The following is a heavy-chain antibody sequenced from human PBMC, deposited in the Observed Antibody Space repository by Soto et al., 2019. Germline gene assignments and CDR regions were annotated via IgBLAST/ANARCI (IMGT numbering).Heavy chain of an antibody. Sequence: GGSLRLSCAASGFTFSSYGIHWVRQAPGKGLEWVAVISYDGSNKYYADSVKGRFTISRDNSKNTLYLQMNSLRAEDTAVYYCAKPTFDRSSYYYYGMDVWGQGTTVTVSS. D-gene: IGHD3-16*01. CDR1: GFTFSSYG. CDR2: ISYDGSNK. V-gene: IGHV3-30*18. J-gene: IGHJ6*02. CDR3: AKPTFDRSSYYYYGMDV.